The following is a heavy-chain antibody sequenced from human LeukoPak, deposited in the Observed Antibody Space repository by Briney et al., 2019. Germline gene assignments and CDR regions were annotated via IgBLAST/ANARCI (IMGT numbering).Heavy chain of an antibody. D-gene: IGHD3-10*01. CDR2: SYSGGST. Sequence: PGGSLRLSCAASGFTVSSNYMSWVRQAPGKGLEWVSVSYSGGSTYYADSVKGRSTISRDNSKNTLYLQVSSLRAEDTAVYYCAGSSAYYYYGMDVWGQGTTVTVSS. V-gene: IGHV3-53*05. CDR3: AGSSAYYYYGMDV. J-gene: IGHJ6*02. CDR1: GFTVSSNY.